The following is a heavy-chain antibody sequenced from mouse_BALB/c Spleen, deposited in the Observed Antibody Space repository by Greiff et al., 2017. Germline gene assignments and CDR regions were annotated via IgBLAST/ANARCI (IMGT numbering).Heavy chain of an antibody. CDR3: ATYYRYDDGAWFAY. Sequence: QVQLQQSGPELVKPGASVKMSCKASGYTFTDYVISWVKQRTGQGLEWIGEIYPGSGSTYYNEKFKGKATLTADKSSNTAYMQLSSLTSEDSAVYFCATYYRYDDGAWFAYWGQGTLVTVSA. CDR1: GYTFTDYV. CDR2: IYPGSGST. D-gene: IGHD2-14*01. V-gene: IGHV1-77*01. J-gene: IGHJ3*01.